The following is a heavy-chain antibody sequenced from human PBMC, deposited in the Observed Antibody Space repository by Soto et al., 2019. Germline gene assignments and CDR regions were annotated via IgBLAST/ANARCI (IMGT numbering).Heavy chain of an antibody. D-gene: IGHD3-22*01. CDR3: ARAGYYDSSGYYFHSFDY. CDR2: ISGSGGST. CDR1: GFTFSSYA. V-gene: IGHV3-23*01. J-gene: IGHJ4*02. Sequence: PGGSLRLSCAASGFTFSSYAMSWVRQAPGKGLEWVSAISGSGGSTYYVDSVKGRFTISRDNSKNTLYLQMNSLRAEDTAVYYCARAGYYDSSGYYFHSFDYWGQGTLVTVSS.